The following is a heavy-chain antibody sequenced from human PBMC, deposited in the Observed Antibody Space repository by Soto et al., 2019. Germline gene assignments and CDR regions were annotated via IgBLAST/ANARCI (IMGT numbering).Heavy chain of an antibody. Sequence: GGSLRLSCTASGFTFSEYSMSWVRQAPGKGLEWVSSITHSGTYVYYADSVKGRFTISRDSAGNSLFLQMTSLRAEDTAVYHCARARGNDWYSDYWGQGTLVTVSS. CDR3: ARARGNDWYSDY. CDR2: ITHSGTYV. J-gene: IGHJ4*02. CDR1: GFTFSEYS. D-gene: IGHD5-12*01. V-gene: IGHV3-21*01.